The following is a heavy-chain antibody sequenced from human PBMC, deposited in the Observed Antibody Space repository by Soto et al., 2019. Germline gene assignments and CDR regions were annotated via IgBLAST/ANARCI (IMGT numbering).Heavy chain of an antibody. Sequence: QPGGSLRLSCAASGFTFSSYAMDWVRQAPGKGLEWVAVISYDGSNKYYADSVKGRFTISRDNSKNTLYLQMNSLRAEDTAVYYCARARGITMVRGRGPYYYYYGMDVWGQGTTVTVSS. V-gene: IGHV3-30-3*01. CDR2: ISYDGSNK. CDR1: GFTFSSYA. D-gene: IGHD3-10*01. CDR3: ARARGITMVRGRGPYYYYYGMDV. J-gene: IGHJ6*02.